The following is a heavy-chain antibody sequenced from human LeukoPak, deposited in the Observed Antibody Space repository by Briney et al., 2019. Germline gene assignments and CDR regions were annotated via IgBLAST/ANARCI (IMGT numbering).Heavy chain of an antibody. CDR2: VDPEDGET. CDR3: ATIASFGVAVFDY. CDR1: GYTFTDYY. Sequence: ASVKVSCKVSGYTFTDYYMHWVQQAPGKGLEWMGLVDPEDGETIYAEKFQGRATITADTSTDTAYMELSSLRSEDTAVYYCATIASFGVAVFDYWGQGTLVTVSS. D-gene: IGHD3-3*01. V-gene: IGHV1-69-2*01. J-gene: IGHJ4*02.